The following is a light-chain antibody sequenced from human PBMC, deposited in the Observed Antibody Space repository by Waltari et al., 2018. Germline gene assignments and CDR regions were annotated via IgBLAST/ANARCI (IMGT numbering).Light chain of an antibody. J-gene: IGLJ3*02. CDR2: DVN. CDR1: STALGTHDF. Sequence: QSALPQPASVSGSPVPSLTIPCAGSSTALGTHDFLTWYQQLPGTVPKLILFDVNKRPSGISARFSGSKSGNTASLTISGLLPEDEADYFCLSYTTSYTWLFGGGTRVTVL. CDR3: LSYTTSYTWL. V-gene: IGLV2-14*03.